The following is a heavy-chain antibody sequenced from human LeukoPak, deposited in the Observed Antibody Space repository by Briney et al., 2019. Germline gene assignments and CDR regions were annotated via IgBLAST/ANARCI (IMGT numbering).Heavy chain of an antibody. V-gene: IGHV3-21*01. Sequence: GGRLRLSCAASGFPFTPYTMNWLRQARGKAREGVASMSSSGTYTYYTDQVKGPFTVSRDNAKNSLYLQMNRLRAEDTAVYYCAREGSSEEFDYWGQGTLVTVSS. D-gene: IGHD6-19*01. J-gene: IGHJ4*02. CDR2: MSSSGTYT. CDR1: GFPFTPYT. CDR3: AREGSSEEFDY.